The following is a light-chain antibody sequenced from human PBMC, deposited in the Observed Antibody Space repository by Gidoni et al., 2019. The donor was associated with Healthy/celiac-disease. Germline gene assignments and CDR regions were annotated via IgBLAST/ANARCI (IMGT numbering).Light chain of an antibody. V-gene: IGKV4-1*01. J-gene: IGKJ2*01. Sequence: DIVMTQSPDALAVSLGERATINCKSSQNVLYNSNNKNYLAWYHQKPGKPPKLLIYWASTRESGVPDRFSGSGSGTDFTLTISSLQAEDVAVYYCQQYYSTPYTFXXXTKLEIK. CDR2: WAS. CDR1: QNVLYNSNNKNY. CDR3: QQYYSTPYT.